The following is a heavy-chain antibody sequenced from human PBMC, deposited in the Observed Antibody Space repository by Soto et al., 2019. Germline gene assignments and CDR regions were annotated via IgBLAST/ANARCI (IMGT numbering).Heavy chain of an antibody. J-gene: IGHJ4*02. CDR1: GYISTDYA. Sequence: QVPLGRPGAEWKRPGASVKVSGRPPGYISTDYASNGWRQAPGQGPGWMGWINAGDGNTRFSQKFQGRVTFTRDTSASTAYMELSSLRSEDTAVYYCARGIWGSHRYYFDNWGQGTLVTVSS. CDR3: ARGIWGSHRYYFDN. D-gene: IGHD3-16*02. V-gene: IGHV1-3*01. CDR2: INAGDGNT.